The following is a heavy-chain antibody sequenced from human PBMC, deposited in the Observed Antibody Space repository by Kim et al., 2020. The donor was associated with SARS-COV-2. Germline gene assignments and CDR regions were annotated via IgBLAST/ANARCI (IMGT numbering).Heavy chain of an antibody. Sequence: GGSLRLSCAASGFTFSSYAMHWVRQAPGKGLEWVAVISYDGSNKYYADSVKGRFTISRDNSKNTLYLQMNSLRAEDTAVYYCARDVNLWGRSTTSKDDYWGQGTLVTVSS. CDR2: ISYDGSNK. CDR3: ARDVNLWGRSTTSKDDY. CDR1: GFTFSSYA. V-gene: IGHV3-30*04. J-gene: IGHJ4*02. D-gene: IGHD1-1*01.